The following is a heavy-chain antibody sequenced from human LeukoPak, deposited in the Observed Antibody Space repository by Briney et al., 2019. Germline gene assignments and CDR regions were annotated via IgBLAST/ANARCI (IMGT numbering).Heavy chain of an antibody. J-gene: IGHJ3*02. V-gene: IGHV4-61*08. D-gene: IGHD1-26*01. Sequence: PSETLSLTCTVSGGSISSGDYYWSWIRQPPGKGLEWIGYIYYSGSTNYNPSLKSRVTISVDTSKNQFSLKLSSVTAADTAVYYCARDQGDSGSYTTGAFDIWGQGTMVTVSS. CDR2: IYYSGST. CDR1: GGSISSGDYY. CDR3: ARDQGDSGSYTTGAFDI.